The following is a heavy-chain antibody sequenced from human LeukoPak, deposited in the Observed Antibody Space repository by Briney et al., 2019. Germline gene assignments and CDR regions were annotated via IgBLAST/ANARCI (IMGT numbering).Heavy chain of an antibody. Sequence: SQTLSLTCTVSGGSISSGGYYWSWIRQPPGRGLEWIGYIYHSGSTYYNPSLKSRVTISVDRSKKQFSLKLSSVTAAATAVYYCARALPSGYFDYWGQGTLVTVSS. V-gene: IGHV4-30-2*01. CDR1: GGSISSGGYY. CDR2: IYHSGST. J-gene: IGHJ4*02. CDR3: ARALPSGYFDY.